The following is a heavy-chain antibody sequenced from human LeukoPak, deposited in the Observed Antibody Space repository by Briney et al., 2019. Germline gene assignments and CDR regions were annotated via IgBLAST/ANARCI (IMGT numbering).Heavy chain of an antibody. Sequence: ASVKVSCKASGHTFTSYDINWVRQATGQGLERMGWMNPNSGNTGYAQKFQGRVTMTRNTSISTAYMELSSLRSEDTAVYYCARVHDYGDHNWFDPWGQGTLVTVSS. D-gene: IGHD4-17*01. CDR2: MNPNSGNT. J-gene: IGHJ5*02. V-gene: IGHV1-8*01. CDR1: GHTFTSYD. CDR3: ARVHDYGDHNWFDP.